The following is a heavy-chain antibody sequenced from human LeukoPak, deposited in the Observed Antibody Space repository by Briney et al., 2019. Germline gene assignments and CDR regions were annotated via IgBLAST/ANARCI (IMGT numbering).Heavy chain of an antibody. D-gene: IGHD3-9*01. V-gene: IGHV4-59*08. Sequence: SETLSLTCTVSGGSISSYYWSWIRQPPGKGLEWIGYIYYSGSTNYNPSLKSRVTISVDMSKNQFSLKLSSVTAADTAVYYCARKGHYDILTGLNWFDPWGQGTLVTVSS. CDR2: IYYSGST. J-gene: IGHJ5*02. CDR3: ARKGHYDILTGLNWFDP. CDR1: GGSISSYY.